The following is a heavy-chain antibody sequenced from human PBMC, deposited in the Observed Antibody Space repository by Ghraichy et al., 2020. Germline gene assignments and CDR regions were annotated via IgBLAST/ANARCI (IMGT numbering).Heavy chain of an antibody. J-gene: IGHJ6*02. CDR3: ARDLPPRIAVAEWTPDYYYGMDV. CDR1: GYTFTGYY. Sequence: ASVKVSCKASGYTFTGYYMHWVRQAPGQGLEWMGWINPNSGGTNYAQKFQGRVTMTRDTSISTAYMELSRLRSDDTAVYYCARDLPPRIAVAEWTPDYYYGMDVWGQGTTVTVSS. D-gene: IGHD6-19*01. V-gene: IGHV1-2*02. CDR2: INPNSGGT.